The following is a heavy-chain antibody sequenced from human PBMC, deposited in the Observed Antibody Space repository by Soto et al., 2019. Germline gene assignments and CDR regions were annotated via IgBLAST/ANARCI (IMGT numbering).Heavy chain of an antibody. D-gene: IGHD3-10*01. J-gene: IGHJ4*02. CDR2: IWYDGSNK. V-gene: IGHV3-33*01. Sequence: GGSLRLSCAASGFTFSSYGMHWVRQAPGKGLEWVAVIWYDGSNKYYADSVKGRFTISRENSKNTLYLQMNSLRAEDTAVYYCARAYPPGYFDYWGQGTLVTVSS. CDR3: ARAYPPGYFDY. CDR1: GFTFSSYG.